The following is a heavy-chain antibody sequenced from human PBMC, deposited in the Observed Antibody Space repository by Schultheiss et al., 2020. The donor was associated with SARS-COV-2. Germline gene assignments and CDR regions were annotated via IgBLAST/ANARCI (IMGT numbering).Heavy chain of an antibody. D-gene: IGHD3-10*01. V-gene: IGHV3-23*01. J-gene: IGHJ4*02. Sequence: GGSLRLSCATSGFNFGSYWMTWVRQAPGKGLEWVSAISGSGGSTYYADSVKGRFTISRDSSKNTMFLQMNSLRAEDTAVYYCARAPMVRGVLFNFDYWGQGTLVTVSS. CDR2: ISGSGGST. CDR3: ARAPMVRGVLFNFDY. CDR1: GFNFGSYW.